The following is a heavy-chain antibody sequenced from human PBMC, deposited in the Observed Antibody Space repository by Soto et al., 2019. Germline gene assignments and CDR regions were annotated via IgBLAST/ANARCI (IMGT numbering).Heavy chain of an antibody. CDR3: ARAGDHYYDSSGYYYVPYYFAY. CDR1: GGTFSSYA. CDR2: IIPIFGTA. J-gene: IGHJ4*02. V-gene: IGHV1-69*06. Sequence: ASVKVSCKASGGTFSSYAISWVRQAPGQGLEWMGGIIPIFGTANYAQKFQGRVTITADKSTSTAYMELSSLRSEDTAVYYCARAGDHYYDSSGYYYVPYYFAYWGQGTLGTAPQ. D-gene: IGHD3-22*01.